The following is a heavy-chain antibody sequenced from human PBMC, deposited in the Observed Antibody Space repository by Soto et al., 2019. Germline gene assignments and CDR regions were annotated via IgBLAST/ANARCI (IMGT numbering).Heavy chain of an antibody. CDR2: ISSSSYI. Sequence: GGSLRLSCAASGFTFSSYSMNWVRQAPGKGLEWVSSISSSSYIYYADSVKGRFTISRDNAKNSLYLQMNSLRAEDTAVYYCARLSYVWGSYRQTAFDYWGQGTLDTVSS. CDR1: GFTFSSYS. D-gene: IGHD3-16*02. V-gene: IGHV3-21*01. CDR3: ARLSYVWGSYRQTAFDY. J-gene: IGHJ4*02.